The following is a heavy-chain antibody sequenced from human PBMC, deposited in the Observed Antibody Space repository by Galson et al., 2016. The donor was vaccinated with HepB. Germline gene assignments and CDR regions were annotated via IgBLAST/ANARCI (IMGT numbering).Heavy chain of an antibody. Sequence: SLRLSCAASGLPFSNYWMNWVRQAPGKGLEWVANIKQDGSEKYYVDSVKGRFTISRDNARNSMYLQMNSPRADDTAVYYCARAQWILARRAAYFDYWGQGILVTVSP. CDR2: IKQDGSEK. V-gene: IGHV3-7*04. CDR1: GLPFSNYW. D-gene: IGHD5-18*01. CDR3: ARAQWILARRAAYFDY. J-gene: IGHJ4*02.